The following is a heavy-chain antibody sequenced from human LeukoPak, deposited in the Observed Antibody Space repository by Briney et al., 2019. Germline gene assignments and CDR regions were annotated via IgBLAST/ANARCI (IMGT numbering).Heavy chain of an antibody. CDR3: ARHQGILYWFDP. CDR2: IYYSGST. CDR1: GGSISSYF. D-gene: IGHD2/OR15-2a*01. J-gene: IGHJ5*02. V-gene: IGHV4-59*08. Sequence: PSETLSLTCTVSGGSISSYFWSWIRQPPGKGLEWIGYIYYSGSTNYNPSLKSRVTISVDTSKNQFSLKLSSVTAADTAVYYCARHQGILYWFDPWGQGTLVTVSS.